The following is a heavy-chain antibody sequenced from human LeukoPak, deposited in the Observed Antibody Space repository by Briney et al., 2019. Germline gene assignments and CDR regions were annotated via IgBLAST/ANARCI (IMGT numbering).Heavy chain of an antibody. J-gene: IGHJ4*02. V-gene: IGHV3-7*01. D-gene: IGHD6-19*01. CDR2: INEHGSLK. CDR3: ARVGKSGCDFHH. CDR1: GFTFSTYW. Sequence: GGSLRLSCAASGFTFSTYWMTWVRQAPGKGLEWVANINEHGSLKFYVDSVKGRFTISRDNTKKSPYLQMSSLIAEDTAVYYCARVGKSGCDFHHWGRGTLVSVSS.